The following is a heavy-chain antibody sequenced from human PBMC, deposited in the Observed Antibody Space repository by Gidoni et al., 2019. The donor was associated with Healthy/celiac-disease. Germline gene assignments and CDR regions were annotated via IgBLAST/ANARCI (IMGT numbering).Heavy chain of an antibody. D-gene: IGHD1-26*01. CDR2: IWYDGSNK. J-gene: IGHJ3*02. Sequence: QVQLVESGGGVVQPGRSLRLSCAASGFTFSSYGMHWVRQAPGKGLEWVAVIWYDGSNKYYADSVKGRFTISRDNSKNTLYLQMNSLRAEDTAVYYCARGSEVGATPLTAFDIWGQGTMVTVSS. CDR3: ARGSEVGATPLTAFDI. CDR1: GFTFSSYG. V-gene: IGHV3-33*01.